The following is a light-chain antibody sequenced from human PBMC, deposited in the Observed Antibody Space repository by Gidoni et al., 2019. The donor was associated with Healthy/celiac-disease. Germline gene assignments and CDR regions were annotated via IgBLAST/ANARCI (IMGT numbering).Light chain of an antibody. V-gene: IGLV2-23*01. Sequence: QSALTQPASVSGSPGQSLTISCTGTSSDVGSYNLVSWYQQHPGKAPKLMIYEGSKRPSGVSNRFSGSKSGNTASLTISVLQAEDEADYYCCSYAGSSIWVFGGGTKLTVL. J-gene: IGLJ3*02. CDR2: EGS. CDR1: SSDVGSYNL. CDR3: CSYAGSSIWV.